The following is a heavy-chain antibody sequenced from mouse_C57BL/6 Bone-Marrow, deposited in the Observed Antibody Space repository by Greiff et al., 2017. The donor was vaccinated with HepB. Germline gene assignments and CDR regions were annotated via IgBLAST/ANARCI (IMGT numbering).Heavy chain of an antibody. Sequence: VQLQQPGAELVRPGSSVKLSCKASGYTFTSYWMHWVKQRPIQGLEWIGNIDPSDSETHYNQKFKDKATLTVDKSSSTAYMQLSSLTSEDSAVYYCARPIKGGWFLSWCAYWGQGTLVTVSA. CDR1: GYTFTSYW. D-gene: IGHD1-1*02. J-gene: IGHJ3*01. CDR3: ARPIKGGWFLSWCAY. V-gene: IGHV1-52*01. CDR2: IDPSDSET.